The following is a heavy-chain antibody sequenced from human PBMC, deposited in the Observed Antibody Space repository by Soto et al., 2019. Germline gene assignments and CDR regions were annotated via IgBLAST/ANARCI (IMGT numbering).Heavy chain of an antibody. J-gene: IGHJ3*02. CDR1: GFTFSSYG. CDR3: ATTGGGAFDI. V-gene: IGHV3-30*03. CDR2: ISYDGSNK. D-gene: IGHD2-15*01. Sequence: GGSLRLSCAASGFTFSSYGMHWVRQAPGKGLEWVAVISYDGSNKYYVDSVKGRFTISRDNSKNTLYLQMNSLRAEDTAVYYCATTGGGAFDIWGQGTMVTVSS.